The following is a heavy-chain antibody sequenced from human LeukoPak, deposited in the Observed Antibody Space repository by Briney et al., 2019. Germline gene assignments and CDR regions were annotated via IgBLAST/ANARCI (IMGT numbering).Heavy chain of an antibody. CDR3: ARDRNYENYYYYYGMDV. CDR2: INPNSGGT. D-gene: IGHD1-7*01. CDR1: GYTFTGYY. V-gene: IGHV1-2*02. Sequence: ASVKVSCKASGYTFTGYYMHWVRQAPGQGLEWMGWINPNSGGTNYAQKFQGRVTTTRDTSISTAYMELSRLRSDDTAVYYCARDRNYENYYYYYGMDVWGQGTTVTVSS. J-gene: IGHJ6*02.